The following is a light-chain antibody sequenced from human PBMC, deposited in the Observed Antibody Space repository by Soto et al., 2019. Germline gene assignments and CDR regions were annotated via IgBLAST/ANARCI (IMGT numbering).Light chain of an antibody. J-gene: IGKJ1*01. Sequence: AVQMTQSPSSLSASVGDRVTITCRASQAIRSDLGWYQMKPGKVPKLLIYAASNLQSGVPSRFIGRGYGTDFTRTISTLQPEEFATYYCLQDYNYPRTFGQGTKVEI. CDR3: LQDYNYPRT. CDR2: AAS. CDR1: QAIRSD. V-gene: IGKV1-6*01.